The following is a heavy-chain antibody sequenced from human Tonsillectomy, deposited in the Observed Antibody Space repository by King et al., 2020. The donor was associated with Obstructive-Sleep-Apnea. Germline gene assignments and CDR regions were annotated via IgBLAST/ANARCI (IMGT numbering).Heavy chain of an antibody. CDR2: IYYSGST. V-gene: IGHV4-39*07. CDR1: GGSISSSSYY. J-gene: IGHJ4*02. D-gene: IGHD3-22*01. CDR3: AREGNKYYYDSSGYYYHY. Sequence: QLQESGPGLVKPSETLSLTCTVSGGSISSSSYYWGWIRQPPGKGLEWIGSIYYSGSTYYNPSLKSRVTISVDTSKNQFSLKLSSVTAADTAVYSCAREGNKYYYDSSGYYYHYWGQGTLVTVSS.